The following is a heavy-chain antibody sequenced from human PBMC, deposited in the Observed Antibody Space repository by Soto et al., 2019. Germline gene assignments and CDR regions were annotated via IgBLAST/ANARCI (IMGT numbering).Heavy chain of an antibody. CDR3: TADHWC. CDR2: INRKIDGETT. CDR1: EDTFSHAS. Sequence: GGSVRLSCVVVEDTFSHASMSCVRQAPGKGLEWVARINRKIDGETTDYAAPVEGRFTIARDDSKNTLYLQMSSLKIADTAVNFCTADHWCWRQGTLVTVSS. V-gene: IGHV3-15*01. J-gene: IGHJ4*02. D-gene: IGHD2-8*01.